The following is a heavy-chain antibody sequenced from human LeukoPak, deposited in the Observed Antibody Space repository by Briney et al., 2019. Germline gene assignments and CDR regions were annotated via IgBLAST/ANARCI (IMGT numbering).Heavy chain of an antibody. D-gene: IGHD3-22*01. CDR2: ISWNSGSI. V-gene: IGHV3-9*01. CDR1: GFTFDDYA. CDR3: AKDIADSSGYYYWGYFDY. J-gene: IGHJ4*02. Sequence: PGGPLRLSCAASGFTFDDYAMHWVRQAPGKGLEWVSGISWNSGSIGYADSVKGRFTISGDNAKNSLYLQMNSLRAEDTALYYCAKDIADSSGYYYWGYFDYWGQGTLVTVSS.